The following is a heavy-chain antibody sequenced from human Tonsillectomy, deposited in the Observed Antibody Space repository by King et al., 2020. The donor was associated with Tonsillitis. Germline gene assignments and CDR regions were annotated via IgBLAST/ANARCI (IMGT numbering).Heavy chain of an antibody. CDR3: AREPKGYYYGMDV. CDR2: IGTAGDT. Sequence: VQLVESGGGLVQPGGSLRLSCAASGFTFSSYDMHWVRPATGQGLEGVSRIGTAGDTYYPGSGKGRFTISRENAKNSLYLQMNSLRAGDTAVYYCAREPKGYYYGMDVWGQGTTVTVSS. V-gene: IGHV3-13*01. J-gene: IGHJ6*02. CDR1: GFTFSSYD.